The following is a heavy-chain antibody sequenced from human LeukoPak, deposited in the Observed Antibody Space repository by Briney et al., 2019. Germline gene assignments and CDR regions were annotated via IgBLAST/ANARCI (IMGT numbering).Heavy chain of an antibody. CDR2: IYSGGST. D-gene: IGHD4-23*01. V-gene: IGHV3-53*01. Sequence: PGGSLRLSCAASGFTFSDYYMSWVRQAPGKGLEWVSVIYSGGSTYYADSVKGRFTISRDNSKNTLYLQMNSLRAEDTAVYYCARERDGNIFDYWGQGTLVTVSS. CDR3: ARERDGNIFDY. J-gene: IGHJ4*02. CDR1: GFTFSDYY.